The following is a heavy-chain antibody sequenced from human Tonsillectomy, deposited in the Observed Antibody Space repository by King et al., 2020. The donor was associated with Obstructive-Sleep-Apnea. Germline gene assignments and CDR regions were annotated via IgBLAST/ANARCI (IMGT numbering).Heavy chain of an antibody. D-gene: IGHD3-22*01. J-gene: IGHJ4*02. CDR2: ISGSGGST. CDR3: AKLQGPIRPDLYDSSGYYFDY. Sequence: VQLVESGGGLVQPGGSLRLSCAASGFTFSSYAMSWVRQAPGKGLEWVSAISGSGGSTYYADSVKGRFTTSRDNSKNTLYLQMNSLRAEDTAVYYCAKLQGPIRPDLYDSSGYYFDYWGQGTLVTVSS. CDR1: GFTFSSYA. V-gene: IGHV3-23*04.